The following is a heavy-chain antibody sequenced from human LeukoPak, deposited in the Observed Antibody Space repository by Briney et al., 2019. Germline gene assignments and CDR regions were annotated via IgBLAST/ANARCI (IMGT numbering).Heavy chain of an antibody. CDR2: INPNNGGT. CDR1: GYTFTGYY. CDR3: AREGQWLADWFDP. D-gene: IGHD6-19*01. J-gene: IGHJ5*02. V-gene: IGHV1-2*02. Sequence: ASVKVSCKASGYTFTGYYMYWVRQAPGQGLEWMGWINPNNGGTNYAQNFQGRVTMTRDTSISTAYMELSRLRSDDTAVYYCAREGQWLADWFDPWGQGTLVTVSS.